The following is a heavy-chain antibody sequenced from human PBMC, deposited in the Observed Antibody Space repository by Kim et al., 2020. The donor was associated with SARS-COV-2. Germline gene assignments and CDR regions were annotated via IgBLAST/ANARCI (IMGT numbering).Heavy chain of an antibody. J-gene: IGHJ5*02. Sequence: SETLSLTCTVSGGSISSGGYYWSWIRQHPGQGLEWIGYIYYSGSTYYNPSLKSRVTISVDTSKNQFSLKLSSVTAADTAVYYCARAMGITIFGVVIVNWFDPWGQGTLVTVSS. CDR3: ARAMGITIFGVVIVNWFDP. V-gene: IGHV4-31*03. CDR2: IYYSGST. D-gene: IGHD3-3*01. CDR1: GGSISSGGYY.